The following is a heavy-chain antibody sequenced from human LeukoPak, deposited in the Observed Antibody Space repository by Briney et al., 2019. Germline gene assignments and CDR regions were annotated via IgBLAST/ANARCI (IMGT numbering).Heavy chain of an antibody. Sequence: PSETLSLTCTVSGGSVSSGSYYWSWIRQPPGKGLEWIGYIYYSGSTNYNPSLKSRVTISVDTPKNQFSLKLSSVTAADTAVYYCARGSGSYYRKSVDYWGQGTLVTVSS. CDR1: GGSVSSGSYY. CDR2: IYYSGST. J-gene: IGHJ4*02. V-gene: IGHV4-61*01. D-gene: IGHD3-10*01. CDR3: ARGSGSYYRKSVDY.